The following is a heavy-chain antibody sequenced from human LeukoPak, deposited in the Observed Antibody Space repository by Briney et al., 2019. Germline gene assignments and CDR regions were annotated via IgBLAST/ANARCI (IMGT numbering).Heavy chain of an antibody. J-gene: IGHJ5*02. CDR1: GFTFSSYE. Sequence: GGSLRLSCAASGFTFSSYEMNWVRQAPGKGLAWVSYISNSGSTIYYADSVKGRFTISRDNAKNSLYLQMNSLRAEDTAVYYCARAPKFRLVGVSKGPFDPWGQGTLVTVSS. CDR3: ARAPKFRLVGVSKGPFDP. V-gene: IGHV3-48*03. CDR2: ISNSGSTI. D-gene: IGHD1-26*01.